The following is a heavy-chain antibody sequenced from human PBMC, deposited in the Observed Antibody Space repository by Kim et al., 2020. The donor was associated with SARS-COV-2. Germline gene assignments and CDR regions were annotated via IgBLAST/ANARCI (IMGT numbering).Heavy chain of an antibody. V-gene: IGHV1-69*13. Sequence: SVKVSCKASGGTFSSCAISWVRQAPGQGLEWMGGIIPIFGTANYAQKFQGRVTITADESTSTAYMELSSLRSEDTAVYYCARGYLGSYYFDYWGQGTLVTVSS. CDR2: IIPIFGTA. J-gene: IGHJ4*02. CDR1: GGTFSSCA. D-gene: IGHD1-26*01. CDR3: ARGYLGSYYFDY.